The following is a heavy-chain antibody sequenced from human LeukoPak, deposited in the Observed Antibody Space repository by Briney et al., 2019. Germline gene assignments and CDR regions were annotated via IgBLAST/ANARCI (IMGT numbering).Heavy chain of an antibody. CDR2: ISAYNGNT. CDR1: GYTFTSYG. CDR3: ARDRDIVVVPAAIDDAFDI. J-gene: IGHJ3*02. Sequence: GASVQVSCKASGYTFTSYGISWVRPAPGQGLEWMGWISAYNGNTNYAQKLQGRVTMTTDTSTSTAYMELRSLRSDDTAVYYCARDRDIVVVPAAIDDAFDIWGQGTMVTVSS. D-gene: IGHD2-2*02. V-gene: IGHV1-18*01.